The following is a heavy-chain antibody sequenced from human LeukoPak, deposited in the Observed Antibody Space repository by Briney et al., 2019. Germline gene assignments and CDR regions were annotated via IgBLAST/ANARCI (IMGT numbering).Heavy chain of an antibody. CDR2: IYYSGST. J-gene: IGHJ5*02. Sequence: SETLSLTCTVSGGSISSYYWSWIRQPPGKGLEWIGYIYYSGSTNYNPSLKSRVTISVDTSKNQFSLKLSSVTAADTAVYYCARDRELGYSPFNWFDPWGQGTLVTVSS. V-gene: IGHV4-59*01. D-gene: IGHD7-27*01. CDR3: ARDRELGYSPFNWFDP. CDR1: GGSISSYY.